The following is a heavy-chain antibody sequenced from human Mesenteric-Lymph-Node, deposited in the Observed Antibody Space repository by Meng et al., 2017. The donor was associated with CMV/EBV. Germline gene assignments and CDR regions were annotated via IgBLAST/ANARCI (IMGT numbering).Heavy chain of an antibody. V-gene: IGHV1-18*01. Sequence: ASVKVSCKAPGSTLSSYTITWVRQAPGQGLEWMGWINTYNGDTKYAQKFLDKVTMTADTSTTTAYMEVTSLKSDDTAVYYCARGPGTDLVFGVVTISYLLDVWGQGTTVTVSS. J-gene: IGHJ6*02. CDR1: GSTLSSYT. CDR2: INTYNGDT. D-gene: IGHD3-3*01. CDR3: ARGPGTDLVFGVVTISYLLDV.